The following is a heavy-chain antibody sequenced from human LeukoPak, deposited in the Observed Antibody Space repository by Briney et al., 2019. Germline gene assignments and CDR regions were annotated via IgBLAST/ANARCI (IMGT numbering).Heavy chain of an antibody. CDR2: IYTSGSA. V-gene: IGHV4-61*02. CDR1: GGSISSGSYY. J-gene: IGHJ4*02. Sequence: SETLSLTCTVSGGSISSGSYYWSWIRQPAGKGLEWIGRIYTSGSANYNPSLKSRVTMSLDTSKNQFSLKLSSVTAADTAVYYCASINLRQYGAFDYWGQGTLVTVSS. CDR3: ASINLRQYGAFDY. D-gene: IGHD1-1*01.